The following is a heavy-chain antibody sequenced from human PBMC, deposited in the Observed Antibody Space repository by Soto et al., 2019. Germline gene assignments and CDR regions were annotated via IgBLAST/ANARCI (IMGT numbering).Heavy chain of an antibody. V-gene: IGHV6-1*01. Sequence: QVQLQQSGPGLVKPSQTLSLTCAISGDSVSSKSAAWDWIRQSPSRGLEWLGRTYYRSRWSHDYAVSVKSRITINPDTSKNQFSLQLNSVTPEDTAVYYCARASSGWFLYYYYGMDVWGQGTTVTVSS. CDR2: TYYRSRWSH. D-gene: IGHD6-19*01. CDR1: GDSVSSKSAA. J-gene: IGHJ6*02. CDR3: ARASSGWFLYYYYGMDV.